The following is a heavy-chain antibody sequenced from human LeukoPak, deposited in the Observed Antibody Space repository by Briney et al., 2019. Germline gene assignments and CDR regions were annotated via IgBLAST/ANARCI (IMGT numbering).Heavy chain of an antibody. CDR2: IYYSGST. D-gene: IGHD2-15*01. Sequence: PSETLSLTCTVSGGSISSYYWSWIRQPPGKGLEWIGYIYYSGSTNYNPSLKSRVTISVDTSKNQFSLKLSSVTAADTAVYYCASRVAAEYYLDYWGQGTLVTVSS. V-gene: IGHV4-59*01. J-gene: IGHJ4*02. CDR3: ASRVAAEYYLDY. CDR1: GGSISSYY.